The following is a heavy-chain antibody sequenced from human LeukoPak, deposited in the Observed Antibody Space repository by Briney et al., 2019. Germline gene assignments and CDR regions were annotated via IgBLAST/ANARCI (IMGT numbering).Heavy chain of an antibody. CDR2: ISGSGGST. D-gene: IGHD5-18*01. Sequence: GGSLRLSCAASGFTFSSYAMSWVRQAPGKGLEWVSAISGSGGSTYYADSVKGRFTISRDNSKNTLYLQMNSLRAEDTAVYYCAKDSDGYSYGLNWFDPWGQGTLVTVSS. CDR3: AKDSDGYSYGLNWFDP. CDR1: GFTFSSYA. V-gene: IGHV3-23*01. J-gene: IGHJ5*02.